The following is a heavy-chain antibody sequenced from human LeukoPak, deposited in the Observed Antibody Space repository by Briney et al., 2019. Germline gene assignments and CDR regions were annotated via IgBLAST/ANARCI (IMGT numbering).Heavy chain of an antibody. J-gene: IGHJ4*02. V-gene: IGHV3-49*04. CDR2: IRSKAYGGTT. CDR1: GFTFGDYA. CDR3: TRAKYYYDSAVGYYFGY. D-gene: IGHD3-22*01. Sequence: GGSLRLSCTASGFTFGDYAMSWVRQAPGKGLEWVGFIRSKAYGGTTEYAASVKGRFTISRDDSKNIAYLQMNSLKTEDTGVYYCTRAKYYYDSAVGYYFGYWSQGTLVTVSS.